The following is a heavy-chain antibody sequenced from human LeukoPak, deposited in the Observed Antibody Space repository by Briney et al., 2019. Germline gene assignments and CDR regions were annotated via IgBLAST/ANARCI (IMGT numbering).Heavy chain of an antibody. CDR2: IDYSGTT. CDR1: GGSINYYY. Sequence: PSETLSLTCTVSGGSINYYYWNWIRQPPGKGLEWIGYIDYSGTTNYNPSLKSRVTISVDTSKNQFSLNLSSVTAADTAVYYCARRVLMSSTGVPDTWLDPWGQGTLVTVPS. V-gene: IGHV4-59*08. CDR3: ARRVLMSSTGVPDTWLDP. J-gene: IGHJ5*02. D-gene: IGHD2-8*01.